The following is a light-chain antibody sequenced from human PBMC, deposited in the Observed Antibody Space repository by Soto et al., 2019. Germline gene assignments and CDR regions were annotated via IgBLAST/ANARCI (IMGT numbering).Light chain of an antibody. CDR2: EDN. CDR3: QSYDATNQV. Sequence: NFVLTQPHSVSESPGKTGIISCTRSSGSIASNYVQWYQQRPGSSPTTVIYEDNQRPSGVPDRFSGSIDSSSNSASLTISGLETEDEADYYCQSYDATNQVFGGGTKLTVL. J-gene: IGLJ3*02. V-gene: IGLV6-57*01. CDR1: SGSIASNY.